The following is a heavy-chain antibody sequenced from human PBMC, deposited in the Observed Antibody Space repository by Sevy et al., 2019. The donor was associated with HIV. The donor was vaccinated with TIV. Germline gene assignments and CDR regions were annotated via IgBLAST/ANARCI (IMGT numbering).Heavy chain of an antibody. Sequence: GGSLRLFCAASGFSFSGYSFNWVRQAPGKGLEWVSSIDTSSAYIYYADSVKGRFTISRDNAKNSLYLQMSSLRAEDTAVYFCARVNCTNGVCFQGYYYYGLDVWCQGTTLTVSS. CDR3: ARVNCTNGVCFQGYYYYGLDV. J-gene: IGHJ6*02. CDR1: GFSFSGYS. V-gene: IGHV3-21*01. D-gene: IGHD2-8*01. CDR2: IDTSSAYI.